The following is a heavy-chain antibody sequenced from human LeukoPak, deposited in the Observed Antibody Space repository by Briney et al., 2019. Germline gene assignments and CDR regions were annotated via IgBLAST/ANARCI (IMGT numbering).Heavy chain of an antibody. J-gene: IGHJ4*02. V-gene: IGHV3-53*01. CDR3: ARAAYDSNGYTANHDY. D-gene: IGHD3-22*01. Sequence: GGSLRLSCAASGFIVSSNYMNWVRQAPGKGLEWVSVIYSDGNTYYGDSVKGRFTISRDNSKNTLYLQMNNVRAEDTAVYYCARAAYDSNGYTANHDYWGQGTLVTVSS. CDR1: GFIVSSNY. CDR2: IYSDGNT.